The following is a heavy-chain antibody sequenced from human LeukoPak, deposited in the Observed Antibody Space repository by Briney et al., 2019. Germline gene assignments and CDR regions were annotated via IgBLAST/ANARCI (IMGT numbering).Heavy chain of an antibody. CDR3: TRHLRDALDP. CDR2: IRSKANSYAT. Sequence: GGSLKLSCAASGFTFSGSAMHWVRQACEKGLEWVGRIRSKANSYATAYAASVKGRFTISRDDSKNTAYLQMNSLKTEDTAVYYCTRHLRDALDPWGQGTLVTVSS. J-gene: IGHJ5*02. CDR1: GFTFSGSA. V-gene: IGHV3-73*01. D-gene: IGHD2-21*02.